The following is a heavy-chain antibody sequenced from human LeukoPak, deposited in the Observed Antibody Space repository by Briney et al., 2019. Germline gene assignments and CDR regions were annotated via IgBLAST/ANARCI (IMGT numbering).Heavy chain of an antibody. Sequence: GASVKVSCKASGYTFTGYYMHWVRQAPGQGLERMGWINPNSGGTNYAQKFQGWVTITRDTSISTAYMELSRLRSDDTAVYYCARADMVRGVPFDYWGQGTLVTVSS. D-gene: IGHD3-10*01. V-gene: IGHV1-2*04. CDR2: INPNSGGT. CDR3: ARADMVRGVPFDY. CDR1: GYTFTGYY. J-gene: IGHJ4*02.